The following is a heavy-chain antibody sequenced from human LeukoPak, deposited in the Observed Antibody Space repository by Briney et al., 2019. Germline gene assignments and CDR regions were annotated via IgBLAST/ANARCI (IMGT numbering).Heavy chain of an antibody. J-gene: IGHJ3*02. CDR3: ARGGSSAWYVPFDI. CDR2: ISGSGGST. V-gene: IGHV3-23*01. D-gene: IGHD6-19*01. Sequence: PGGSLRLSCAASGFTFSTYAMSWVRQTPGKGLEWVSGISGSGGSTYYADSVKGRFTISRDNSKNTLYLQMHSLRAEDTALYYCARGGSSAWYVPFDIWGQGTVVTVSS. CDR1: GFTFSTYA.